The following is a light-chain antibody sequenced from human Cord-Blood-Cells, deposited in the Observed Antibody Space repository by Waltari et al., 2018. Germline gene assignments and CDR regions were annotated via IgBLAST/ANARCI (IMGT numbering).Light chain of an antibody. CDR1: SSDVGGYNY. CDR2: EVS. J-gene: IGLJ1*01. V-gene: IGLV2-8*01. CDR3: SSYAGSNNV. Sequence: QSALTQPPSASGSPGQSVTISCTGTSSDVGGYNYVSWYQQHPGKAPKLMIYEVSKRPSGVPGRFAGTKAGNTASLTFSGLQAEDEADYYCSSYAGSNNVFGTGTKVTVL.